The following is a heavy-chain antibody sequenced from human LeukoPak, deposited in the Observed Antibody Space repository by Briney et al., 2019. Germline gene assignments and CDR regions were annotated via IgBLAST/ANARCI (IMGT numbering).Heavy chain of an antibody. J-gene: IGHJ4*02. CDR2: INHSGST. CDR1: GGSISSYY. V-gene: IGHV4-34*01. Sequence: SETLSLTCTVSGGSISSYYWSWIRQPPGKGLEWIGEINHSGSTNYNPSLKSRVTISVDTSKNQFSLKLSSVTAADTAVYYCARGLYGDHDYWGQGTLVTVSS. CDR3: ARGLYGDHDY. D-gene: IGHD4-17*01.